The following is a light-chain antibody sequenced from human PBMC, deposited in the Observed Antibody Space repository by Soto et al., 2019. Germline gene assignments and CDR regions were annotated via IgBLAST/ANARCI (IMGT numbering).Light chain of an antibody. V-gene: IGKV1-5*01. CDR1: QSISSW. CDR3: QQYNSYWT. J-gene: IGKJ1*01. CDR2: DAS. Sequence: MNNSPSTLSASVGDRVTITCRASQSISSWLAWYQQKPGKAPNLLIYDASSLESGVPSRFSGSGSGTEFPLTISSLQPDDFATYYCQQYNSYWTFGQGTKVDIK.